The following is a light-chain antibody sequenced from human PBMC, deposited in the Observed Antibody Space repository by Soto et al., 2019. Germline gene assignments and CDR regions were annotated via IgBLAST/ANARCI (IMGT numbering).Light chain of an antibody. Sequence: EIVITQSPATLSVSPGERATLSCRSSQSVSSNLAWYQQKPGQAPRLLTYGASTRATGIPARFSGSGSGTEFTLTISSLQSEDFSVYYCQQYNNWPAWTFGQGTKVDIK. J-gene: IGKJ1*01. CDR3: QQYNNWPAWT. CDR1: QSVSSN. CDR2: GAS. V-gene: IGKV3-15*01.